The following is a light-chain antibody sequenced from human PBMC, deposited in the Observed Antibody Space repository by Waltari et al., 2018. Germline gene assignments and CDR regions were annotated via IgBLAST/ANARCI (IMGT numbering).Light chain of an antibody. Sequence: QSALTQPPSASGSLGQSVTISCTGTSSAVGGYNYVSWYQQHPGKAPKLMIYDVTKRPSGVPDRFSGSKSGNTASLTVSGLQAEDEADYYCSSYAGSNKVFGTGTKVTVL. CDR1: SSAVGGYNY. V-gene: IGLV2-8*01. CDR3: SSYAGSNKV. CDR2: DVT. J-gene: IGLJ1*01.